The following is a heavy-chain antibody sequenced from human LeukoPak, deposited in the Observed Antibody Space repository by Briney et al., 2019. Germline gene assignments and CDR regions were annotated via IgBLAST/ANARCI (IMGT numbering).Heavy chain of an antibody. CDR3: ARADYYDNSGYPGNS. J-gene: IGHJ4*02. CDR2: INAGNGNT. CDR1: GYTFTSYA. D-gene: IGHD3-22*01. Sequence: ASVKVSCKASGYTFTSYAMNWVRQAPGQGLEWMGWINAGNGNTKYSQKFQGRVTITRDTSASTAYMELSSLRSEDTAVYYCARADYYDNSGYPGNSWGQGTLVTVSS. V-gene: IGHV1-3*01.